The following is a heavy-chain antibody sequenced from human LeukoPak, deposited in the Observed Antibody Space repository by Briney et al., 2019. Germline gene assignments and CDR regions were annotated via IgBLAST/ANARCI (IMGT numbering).Heavy chain of an antibody. CDR3: ASSPGARDGYNAGGY. V-gene: IGHV3-48*04. CDR2: ISTDSRTI. CDR1: GFTFSDYS. J-gene: IGHJ4*02. D-gene: IGHD5-24*01. Sequence: GGSLRLSCAASGFTFSDYSMNWVRQAPGKGLEWISYISTDSRTIHYADSVKGRFTISRDNAKNSLYLQMNSPRAEDTAVYYCASSPGARDGYNAGGYWGQGTLVTVSS.